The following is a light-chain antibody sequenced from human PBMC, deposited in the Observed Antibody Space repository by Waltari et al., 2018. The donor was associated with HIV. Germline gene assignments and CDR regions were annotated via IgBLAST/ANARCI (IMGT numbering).Light chain of an antibody. CDR1: SSDVGNYNY. J-gene: IGLJ1*01. Sequence: QSALTQPASVSGSPGQSITISCTGTSSDVGNYNYVSWYQQHQGKVPKLMIYEVSKRPSVFANRLCGSKSGNTASRTISGLQAEDEADYYCCSYAGTNTYVFGSGTKVTVL. CDR3: CSYAGTNTYV. CDR2: EVS. V-gene: IGLV2-23*02.